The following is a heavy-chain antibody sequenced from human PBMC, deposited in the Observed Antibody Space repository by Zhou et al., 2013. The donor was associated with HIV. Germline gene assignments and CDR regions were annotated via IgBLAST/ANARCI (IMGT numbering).Heavy chain of an antibody. J-gene: IGHJ4*02. CDR1: GYTFTGYN. D-gene: IGHD4-17*01. V-gene: IGHV1-2*02. CDR3: ASGQDYGDYDY. Sequence: QVQLVQSGAEVKKPGASMKVSCKASGYTFTGYNMHWVRQAPGQGLEWMGWINPNSGGIKYAQKFQGRVTMTRDTSISTTYMRLDRLTSDDTAVYYCASGQDYGDYDYWGQGTLVTVSS. CDR2: INPNSGGI.